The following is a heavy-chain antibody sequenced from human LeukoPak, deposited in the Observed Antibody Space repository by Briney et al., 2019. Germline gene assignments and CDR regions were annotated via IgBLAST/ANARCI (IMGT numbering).Heavy chain of an antibody. D-gene: IGHD2-2*01. CDR3: ARDPRWLTPDCTSTSCYENYFDP. Sequence: PSETPSLTCGVSGYSISSGYQWAWIRHSPGKGLEWIGSIYHSGSAHYNPSLKSRVTISVETSKNQFSLNMYSVTAADTAVYYCARDPRWLTPDCTSTSCYENYFDPWGQGTLVTVSS. CDR1: GYSISSGYQ. V-gene: IGHV4-38-2*02. J-gene: IGHJ5*02. CDR2: IYHSGSA.